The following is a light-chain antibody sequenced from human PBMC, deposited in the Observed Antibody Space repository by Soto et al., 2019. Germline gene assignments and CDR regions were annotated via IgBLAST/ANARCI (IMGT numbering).Light chain of an antibody. CDR3: GAWDDRLNGVI. CDR1: SSNVGSNS. J-gene: IGLJ2*01. V-gene: IGLV1-44*01. Sequence: QPVLTQPPSASGTLGQRVTISCSGSSSNVGSNSVHWFRQLPGAAPKPLIYKNNQRPSGVPDRFSGSNSGTSASLAISGLQPEDEADYYCGAWDDRLNGVIFGGGTKLTVL. CDR2: KNN.